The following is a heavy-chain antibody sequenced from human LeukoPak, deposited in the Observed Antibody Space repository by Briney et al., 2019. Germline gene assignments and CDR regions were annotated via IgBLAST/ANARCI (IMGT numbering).Heavy chain of an antibody. CDR3: ARDRFFGPSKLMDV. D-gene: IGHD3/OR15-3a*01. Sequence: PGGSLRLSCAASGFTFSNNWMSWVRQAPGKGLEWVANIKQDGSEKYYVDSVKGRFTISRDNAENSLSLQMNSLRAEDTAVYYCARDRFFGPSKLMDVWGKGTTVTVSS. V-gene: IGHV3-7*01. CDR1: GFTFSNNW. CDR2: IKQDGSEK. J-gene: IGHJ6*03.